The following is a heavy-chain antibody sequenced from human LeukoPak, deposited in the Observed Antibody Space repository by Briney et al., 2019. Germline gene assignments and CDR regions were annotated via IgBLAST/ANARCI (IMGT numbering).Heavy chain of an antibody. Sequence: ASVKVSXKASGYTSTGYYMHWVRQAPGQGLEWIGRINPNSGGTNYAQKFQGRVTMTRDTSISTAYMELSRLRSDDTAVYYCARENIPVAGTLPDYWGHGTLVTVSS. J-gene: IGHJ4*01. CDR2: INPNSGGT. CDR1: GYTSTGYY. D-gene: IGHD6-19*01. V-gene: IGHV1-2*06. CDR3: ARENIPVAGTLPDY.